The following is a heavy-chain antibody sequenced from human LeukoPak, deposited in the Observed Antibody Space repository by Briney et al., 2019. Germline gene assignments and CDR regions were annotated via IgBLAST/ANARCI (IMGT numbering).Heavy chain of an antibody. Sequence: GGSLTLSCAASGFTLSNYSMNWVRQAPGKGPEWVSYIGSSGTIHDADSVKGRFTISRDNAKNSLYLQMNSLRAEDTAVYYCARDCSSTSCPAWRAFDIWGQGTMVTVSS. CDR2: IGSSGTI. D-gene: IGHD2-2*01. V-gene: IGHV3-48*01. CDR1: GFTLSNYS. CDR3: ARDCSSTSCPAWRAFDI. J-gene: IGHJ3*02.